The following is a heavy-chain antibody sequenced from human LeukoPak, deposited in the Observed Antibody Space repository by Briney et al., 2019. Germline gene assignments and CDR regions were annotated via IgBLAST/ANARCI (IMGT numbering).Heavy chain of an antibody. CDR1: GFTFSNYW. Sequence: GGSLRLSCAASGFTFSNYWMTWVRQAPGKGLEWVANINQDGSEKYYLDSVKGRFTISRDNAKNSLYLQMNSLRAEDTAVYYCARERRWLQLGNDYWGQGTLVTVSS. CDR3: ARERRWLQLGNDY. D-gene: IGHD5-24*01. J-gene: IGHJ4*02. V-gene: IGHV3-7*01. CDR2: INQDGSEK.